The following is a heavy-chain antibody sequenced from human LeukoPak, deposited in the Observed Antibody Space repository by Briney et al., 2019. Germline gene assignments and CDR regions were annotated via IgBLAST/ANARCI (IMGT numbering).Heavy chain of an antibody. CDR3: ARGLVVVPAAMSDY. CDR2: ISSSSSYI. CDR1: GFTFSSYS. J-gene: IGHJ4*02. D-gene: IGHD2-2*01. Sequence: GGSLRLSCAASGFTFSSYSMNWVRQAPGKGLEWVSSISSSSSYIYYADSVKGRFTISRDNAKNSLYLQMNSRRAEDTAVYYCARGLVVVPAAMSDYWGQGTLVTVSS. V-gene: IGHV3-21*01.